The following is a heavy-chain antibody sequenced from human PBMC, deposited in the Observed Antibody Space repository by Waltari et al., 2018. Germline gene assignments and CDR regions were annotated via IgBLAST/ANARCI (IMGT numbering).Heavy chain of an antibody. J-gene: IGHJ4*02. CDR1: GFTVSNYY. Sequence: EVQLVETGGGLIQPGGSLRLSCAASGFTVSNYYMSWVRQAPGKGLEGVSVIYTDGTTDYADSVRGRFIISRDNSKNTLYLQMNSLRAEDTAVYYCARATRGSGTYYDYFDYWGQGTLVTVSS. V-gene: IGHV3-53*02. CDR3: ARATRGSGTYYDYFDY. D-gene: IGHD3-10*01. CDR2: IYTDGTT.